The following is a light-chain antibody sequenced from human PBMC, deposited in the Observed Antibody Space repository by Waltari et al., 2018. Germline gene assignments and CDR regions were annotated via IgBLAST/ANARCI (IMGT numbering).Light chain of an antibody. CDR3: QQYGRSPLT. V-gene: IGKV3-20*01. J-gene: IGKJ4*01. Sequence: EMVLTQSPVTLSLSPGERAILSCRASQSISSSYLTWFQQKPGQAPRPLIYGASTRATGIPDRFSGAGSGTNFTLTISRLEPEDFAVYYCQQYGRSPLTFGGGTKVEIK. CDR2: GAS. CDR1: QSISSSY.